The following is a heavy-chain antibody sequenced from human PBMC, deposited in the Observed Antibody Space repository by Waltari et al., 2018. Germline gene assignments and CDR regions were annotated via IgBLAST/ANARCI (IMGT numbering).Heavy chain of an antibody. CDR3: ARDGNGVAFDI. V-gene: IGHV3-30-3*01. CDR2: ISYDGSNK. Sequence: QVQLVESGGGVVQPGRSLRLSCAASGFTFSSYAMHWVRQAPGKGLEWVAVISYDGSNKYYADSVKGRFTISRDNSKNTLYLQMNSLRAEDTAVYYCARDGNGVAFDIWGQGTMVTVSS. D-gene: IGHD2-15*01. J-gene: IGHJ3*02. CDR1: GFTFSSYA.